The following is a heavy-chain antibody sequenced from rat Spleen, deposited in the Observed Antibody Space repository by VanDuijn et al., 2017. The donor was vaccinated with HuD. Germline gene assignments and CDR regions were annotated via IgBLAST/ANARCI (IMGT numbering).Heavy chain of an antibody. CDR3: TRGPPRDDGSYYYGYYFDY. Sequence: QVQLKESGPGLVQPSQTLSLTCTVSGFSLTSNSVSWVRQPPGKGLEWMGVIWTGGNTYYNSGLKSRLGISRDTSKSQVFLKMNSLQTEDTAIYFCTRGPPRDDGSYYYGYYFDYWGQGVMVTVSS. V-gene: IGHV2-1*01. CDR1: GFSLTSNS. J-gene: IGHJ2*01. D-gene: IGHD1-12*02. CDR2: IWTGGNT.